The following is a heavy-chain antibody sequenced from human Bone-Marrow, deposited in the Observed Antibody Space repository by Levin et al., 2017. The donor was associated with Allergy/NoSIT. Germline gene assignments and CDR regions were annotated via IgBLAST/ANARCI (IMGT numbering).Heavy chain of an antibody. CDR1: GGSISGYY. CDR3: AGQSIRTRSFDY. D-gene: IGHD2-8*01. Sequence: RSQTLSLTCTVSGGSISGYYWTWIRQPPGKGLEWIGNIDYSGSTNYNPSLRSRVSISIDTSKNQFFMRLTSVTAADTAVYSCAGQSIRTRSFDYWGQGALVAVSS. V-gene: IGHV4-59*08. J-gene: IGHJ4*02. CDR2: IDYSGST.